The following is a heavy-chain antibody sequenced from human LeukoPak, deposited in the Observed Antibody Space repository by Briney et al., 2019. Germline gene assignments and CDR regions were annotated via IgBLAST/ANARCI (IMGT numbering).Heavy chain of an antibody. Sequence: GGSLRLSCAASGFTFSSYSMNWVRQAPGKGLEWVSSISSSSYIYYADSVKGRFTISRDNAKNSLYLQMNSLRAEDTAVYYCASAPWILTGYYDLDYWGQGTLVTVSS. D-gene: IGHD3-9*01. CDR1: GFTFSSYS. V-gene: IGHV3-21*01. J-gene: IGHJ4*02. CDR3: ASAPWILTGYYDLDY. CDR2: ISSSSYI.